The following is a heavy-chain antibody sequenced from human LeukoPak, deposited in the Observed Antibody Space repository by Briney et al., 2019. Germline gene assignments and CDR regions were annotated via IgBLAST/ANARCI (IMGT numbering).Heavy chain of an antibody. CDR2: MNPNSGNT. J-gene: IGHJ4*02. D-gene: IGHD6-19*01. CDR3: ARPSLSSGPYDY. V-gene: IGHV1-8*01. CDR1: GYTFTSYD. Sequence: ASVKVSCKASGYTFTSYDINWVRQATGQGLEWMGWMNPNSGNTDYAQKFQGRVTMTRNTSISTAYMELSSLRSEDTAVYYCARPSLSSGPYDYWGQGTLVTVSS.